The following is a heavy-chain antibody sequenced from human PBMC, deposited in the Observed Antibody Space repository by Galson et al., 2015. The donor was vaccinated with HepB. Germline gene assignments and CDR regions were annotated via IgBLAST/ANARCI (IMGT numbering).Heavy chain of an antibody. CDR2: IHYNGRT. CDR3: ASRVAVPGGLVDN. Sequence: TLSLTCTVSGDSISSRGYYWMWIRQNAGKGLEYIGYIHYNGRTDYNPSLKSRVAISVDTSKNQFSLMMNSVTAADTAVYYCASRVAVPGGLVDNWGQGTLVTVSS. J-gene: IGHJ4*02. D-gene: IGHD6-19*01. V-gene: IGHV4-31*03. CDR1: GDSISSRGYY.